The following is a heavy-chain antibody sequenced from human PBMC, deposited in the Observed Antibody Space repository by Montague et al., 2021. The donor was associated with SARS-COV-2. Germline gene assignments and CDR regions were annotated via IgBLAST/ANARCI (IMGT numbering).Heavy chain of an antibody. D-gene: IGHD6-19*01. Sequence: SLRLSCPASGFDFSTSWMSWVRQSAGKGLEWVAIMKYDGSEKYYVDSVKGRFTISRDNARTSVFLQMNRLRVEDTAVYFCARDPNSSGGNMGSFWGRGTLVSVSS. V-gene: IGHV3-7*01. CDR2: MKYDGSEK. CDR1: GFDFSTSW. CDR3: ARDPNSSGGNMGSF. J-gene: IGHJ4*02.